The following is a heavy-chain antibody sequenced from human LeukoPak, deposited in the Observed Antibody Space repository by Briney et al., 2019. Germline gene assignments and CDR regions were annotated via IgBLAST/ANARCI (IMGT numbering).Heavy chain of an antibody. CDR2: IYYSGST. J-gene: IGHJ4*02. CDR1: GGSISSSSYY. D-gene: IGHD1-1*01. Sequence: SETVSLTCTVSGGSISSSSYYWGWIRQPPGKGRQWIGSIYYSGSTYYNPSLKTRVTISVITSNNQSVLELSSYTAADTDVYYCARERRREPFDYWGQGTLVTVSS. V-gene: IGHV4-39*01. CDR3: ARERRREPFDY.